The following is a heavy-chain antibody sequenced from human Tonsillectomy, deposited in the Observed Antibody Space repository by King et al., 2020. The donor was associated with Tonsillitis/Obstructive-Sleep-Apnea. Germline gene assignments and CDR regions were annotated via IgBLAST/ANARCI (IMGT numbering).Heavy chain of an antibody. CDR2: INHSGST. CDR1: GGSFSGYY. CDR3: ARGHCSSTSCYVSGLYNWFDP. Sequence: VQLQQWGAGLLKPSETLSLTCAVYGGSFSGYYWSWVRQPPGKGLEWIGEINHSGSTNYNPSLKSRVTISVDTSKNQFSLKLSSVTAAVTAVYYCARGHCSSTSCYVSGLYNWFDPWGQGTLVTVSS. D-gene: IGHD2-2*01. V-gene: IGHV4-34*01. J-gene: IGHJ5*02.